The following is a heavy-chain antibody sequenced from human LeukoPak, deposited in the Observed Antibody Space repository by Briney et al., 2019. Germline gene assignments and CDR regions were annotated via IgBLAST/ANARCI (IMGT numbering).Heavy chain of an antibody. CDR2: INSVGSRT. CDR3: ARGASSGYLGY. J-gene: IGHJ4*02. CDR1: GFTFSNYW. V-gene: IGHV3-74*01. D-gene: IGHD1-26*01. Sequence: GGSLRLSCAASGFTFSNYWMEWVRQAPGKGLVWVSHINSVGSRTTYADSVKGRFTIPRDNAKNTLYLQLNSLRPEDTAVYYCARGASSGYLGYWGQGTLVTVSS.